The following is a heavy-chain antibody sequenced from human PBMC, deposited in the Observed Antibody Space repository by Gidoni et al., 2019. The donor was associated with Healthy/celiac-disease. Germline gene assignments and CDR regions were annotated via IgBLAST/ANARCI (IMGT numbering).Heavy chain of an antibody. Sequence: QVQLVQSGAEVKKPGASVKVSCKASGYTFTGYYMHWVRQAPGQGLEWMGWINPNSGGTNYAQKFQGRVTMTRDTSISTAYMELSRLRSDDTAVYYCARVSSGWYVMSYYYYGMDVWGQGTTVTVSS. V-gene: IGHV1-2*02. CDR3: ARVSSGWYVMSYYYYGMDV. D-gene: IGHD6-19*01. CDR1: GYTFTGYY. CDR2: INPNSGGT. J-gene: IGHJ6*02.